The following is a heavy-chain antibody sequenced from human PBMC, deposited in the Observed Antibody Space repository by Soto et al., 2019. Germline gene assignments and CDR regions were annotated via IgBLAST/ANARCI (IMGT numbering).Heavy chain of an antibody. CDR1: GGTFSSYT. D-gene: IGHD3-10*01. Sequence: QVQLVQSGAEVKKPGSSVKVSCKASGGTFSSYTISWVRQAPGQGLEWMGRIIPILGIASYAQKFQGRVTMTANKSTGTAYMELSSLRSEDTAVYYCASLMSSGYYYGMDVWGQGTTVTVSS. CDR3: ASLMSSGYYYGMDV. CDR2: IIPILGIA. V-gene: IGHV1-69*02. J-gene: IGHJ6*02.